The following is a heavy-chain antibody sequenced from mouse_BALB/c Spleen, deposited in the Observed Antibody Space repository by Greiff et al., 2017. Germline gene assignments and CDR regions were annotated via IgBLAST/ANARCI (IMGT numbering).Heavy chain of an antibody. Sequence: VKLVESGPGLVAPSQSLSITCTVSGFSLTSYGVHWVRQPPGKGLEWLGVIWAGGSTNYNSALMSRLSISKDNSKSQVFLKMNSLQTDDTAMYYCARWKGDWFAYWGQGTLVTVSA. CDR1: GFSLTSYG. J-gene: IGHJ3*01. CDR2: IWAGGST. CDR3: ARWKGDWFAY. V-gene: IGHV2-9*02.